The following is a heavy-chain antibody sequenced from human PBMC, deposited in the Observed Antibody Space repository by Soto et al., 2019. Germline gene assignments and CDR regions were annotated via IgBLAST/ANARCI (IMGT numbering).Heavy chain of an antibody. D-gene: IGHD3-10*01. CDR1: GGTFSSYA. J-gene: IGHJ1*01. Sequence: QVQLVQSGAEVKKPGFSVKVSCKASGGTFSSYAISWVRQAPGQGLEWMGGIIPIFGSANYAQKFQGRVTITADESTSTAYMELSSLRSEDTAVYYCARGGVVDYSTARGGEYFQHWGQGTLVTVSS. CDR3: ARGGVVDYSTARGGEYFQH. CDR2: IIPIFGSA. V-gene: IGHV1-69*01.